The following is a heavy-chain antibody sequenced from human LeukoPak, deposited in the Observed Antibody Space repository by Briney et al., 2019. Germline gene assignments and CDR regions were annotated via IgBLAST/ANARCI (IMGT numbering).Heavy chain of an antibody. CDR2: IYYGGST. J-gene: IGHJ6*03. CDR1: GGSIGSTSYF. Sequence: SETLSLTCTVSGGSIGSTSYFWGWIRQPPGKGLEWIGSIYYGGSTYYNPSLKSRVTISVDTSKNQFSLKLSTVTAADTAVYYCARSPPSSSSEVGGYYYYYMDVWGKGTTVTVSS. CDR3: ARSPPSSSSEVGGYYYYYMDV. V-gene: IGHV4-39*07. D-gene: IGHD6-6*01.